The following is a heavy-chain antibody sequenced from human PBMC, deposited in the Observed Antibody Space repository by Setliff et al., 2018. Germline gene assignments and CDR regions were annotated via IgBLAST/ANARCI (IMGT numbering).Heavy chain of an antibody. J-gene: IGHJ6*02. CDR2: IYYSGST. Sequence: PSETLSLTCAVYGGSFSGYYWSWIRQPPGKGLEWIGSIYYSGSTYYNPSLKSRVTMSVDTSKNQFSLRLSSVTAADTAVYYCARDSRGLVPAAIEGSYYYYGMDVWGQGTTVTVSS. D-gene: IGHD2-2*02. CDR3: ARDSRGLVPAAIEGSYYYYGMDV. V-gene: IGHV4-34*01. CDR1: GGSFSGYY.